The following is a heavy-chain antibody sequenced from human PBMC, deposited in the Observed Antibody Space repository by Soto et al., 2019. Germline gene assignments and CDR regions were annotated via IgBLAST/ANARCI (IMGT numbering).Heavy chain of an antibody. CDR1: GYSLSRLS. CDR3: ATDLLLHGMDI. J-gene: IGHJ6*02. Sequence: QVQLVQSGAEVKKPGASVKVSCKASGYSLSRLSVHWVRQAPGKGLEWMGVFDREVGEAIYAQKFQDSVTMTADTSTDTAYMDLNSLRSDDTAVYYCATDLLLHGMDIWGQGTTVTVSS. CDR2: FDREVGEA. V-gene: IGHV1-24*01.